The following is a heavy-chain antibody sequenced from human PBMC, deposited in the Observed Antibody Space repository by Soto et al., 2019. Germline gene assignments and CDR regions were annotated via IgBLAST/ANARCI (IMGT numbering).Heavy chain of an antibody. CDR3: AGVEGGAMAGHFGY. Sequence: APVKVSCKASGSTLTSHAMHWVRQAPGKRLEWMGWITAGRGNTKYSKKFQGRVTITRDTSASPAYMELSSRRPEDTLGYYCAGVEGGAMAGHFGYWGQGTLVTVSS. J-gene: IGHJ4*02. V-gene: IGHV1-3*01. CDR2: ITAGRGNT. D-gene: IGHD2-2*01. CDR1: GSTLTSHA.